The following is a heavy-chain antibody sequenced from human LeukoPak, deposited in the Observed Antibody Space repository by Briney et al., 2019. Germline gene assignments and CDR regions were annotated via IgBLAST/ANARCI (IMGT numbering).Heavy chain of an antibody. CDR3: ARAPITSPFYFDY. Sequence: TGGSLRLSCTASGFAFNEHGMRWVRQAPGKGLEWVSGINCSGGNTGYADSVRGRFTISRDNAKNSLYLQMDSLRAEDTALYYCARAPITSPFYFDYWGQGTLVTVSS. CDR1: GFAFNEHG. V-gene: IGHV3-20*04. CDR2: INCSGGNT. D-gene: IGHD2-2*01. J-gene: IGHJ4*02.